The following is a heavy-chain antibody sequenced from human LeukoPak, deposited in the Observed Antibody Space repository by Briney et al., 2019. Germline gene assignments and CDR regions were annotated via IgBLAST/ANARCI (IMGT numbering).Heavy chain of an antibody. CDR3: VRGGSTRAFDF. J-gene: IGHJ4*02. CDR2: ISGGGGNT. D-gene: IGHD1-1*01. V-gene: IGHV3-23*01. CDR1: GFTSSLYA. Sequence: GGSLRLSCAASGFTSSLYAMSWVRQAPGKGLEWVSGISGGGGNTYYADSLKGRFTISRDNSKNTVDLQMNSLRVDDTAVYFCVRGGSTRAFDFWGQGTLVTVSS.